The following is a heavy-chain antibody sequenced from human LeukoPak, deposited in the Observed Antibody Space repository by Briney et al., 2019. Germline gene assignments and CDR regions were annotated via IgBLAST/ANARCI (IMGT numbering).Heavy chain of an antibody. Sequence: GSSVKVSRKASGGTFSSYAISWVRQAPGQGLEWMGGIIPIFGTANYAQKFQGRVTMTRDTSTSTVYMELSSLRSEDTAVYYCARDRGITMVRGVIPAFDIWGQGTMVTVSS. J-gene: IGHJ3*02. CDR3: ARDRGITMVRGVIPAFDI. D-gene: IGHD3-10*01. CDR2: IIPIFGTA. CDR1: GGTFSSYA. V-gene: IGHV1-69*05.